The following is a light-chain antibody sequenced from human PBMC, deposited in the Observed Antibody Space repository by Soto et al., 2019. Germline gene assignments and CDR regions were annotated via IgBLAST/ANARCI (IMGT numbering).Light chain of an antibody. CDR1: QSVSSSY. CDR2: GAS. CDR3: QQYGSSPQT. Sequence: IVLTQSPGTLSLSPGERVTLSCRASQSVSSSYLAWYQQRPGQAPRLLIYGASSRATGIPDRFSGSGAGTDVTVTISRLEPEDFTVYYCQQYGSSPQTFGQGTKVEIK. V-gene: IGKV3-20*01. J-gene: IGKJ1*01.